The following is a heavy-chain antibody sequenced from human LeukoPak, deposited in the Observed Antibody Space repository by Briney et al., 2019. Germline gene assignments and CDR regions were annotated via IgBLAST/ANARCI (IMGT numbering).Heavy chain of an antibody. CDR1: GYKFTSYG. D-gene: IGHD6-19*01. J-gene: IGHJ4*02. CDR2: ISTHNGLA. CDR3: VRLSGQWLVHSYFDH. V-gene: IGHV1-18*01. Sequence: ASVKVSCKASGYKFTSYGIAWVRQAPGHGPECMGWISTHNGLANYSEKFRGRVTMTTDTSTSTAYMELKSLRSDDTAIYYCVRLSGQWLVHSYFDHWGQGTQVTVSS.